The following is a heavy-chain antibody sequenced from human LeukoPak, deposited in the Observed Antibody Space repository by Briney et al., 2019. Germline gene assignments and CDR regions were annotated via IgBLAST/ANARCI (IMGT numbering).Heavy chain of an antibody. J-gene: IGHJ4*02. Sequence: SETLSLTCTVSGGSISSSSYYWGWIRQPPGKGLEWIGSIYYSGSTYYNPSLKSRVTISVDTSKNQFSLKLSSVTAADTAVYHCALLSLGWTLLDYWGQGTLVTVSS. CDR1: GGSISSSSYY. CDR3: ALLSLGWTLLDY. D-gene: IGHD4-23*01. V-gene: IGHV4-39*01. CDR2: IYYSGST.